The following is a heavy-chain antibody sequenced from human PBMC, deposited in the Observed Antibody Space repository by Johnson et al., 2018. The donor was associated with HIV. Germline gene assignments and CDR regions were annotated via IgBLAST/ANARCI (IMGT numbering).Heavy chain of an antibody. CDR1: GFTFNDHW. CDR3: AKDLGDAVGTTHDAFEI. Sequence: VQLVESGGGLVPPGGSLRLSCGASGFTFNDHWMQWVRQAPGKGLVWVSRISRDGSSTTYADSVQGRFTISRDTAKNTLYLQMNSLRAEDTAVYYCAKDLGDAVGTTHDAFEIWGQGTMVTVSS. D-gene: IGHD1-26*01. J-gene: IGHJ3*02. V-gene: IGHV3-74*01. CDR2: ISRDGSST.